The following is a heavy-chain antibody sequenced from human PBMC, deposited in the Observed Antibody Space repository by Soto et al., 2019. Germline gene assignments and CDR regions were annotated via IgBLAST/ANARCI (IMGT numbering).Heavy chain of an antibody. CDR2: INHSGST. V-gene: IGHV4-34*01. D-gene: IGHD6-19*01. J-gene: IGHJ6*02. Sequence: TETLSLTCAVYGGSFSGYYWSWIRQPPGKGLEWIGEINHSGSTNYNPSLKSRVTISVDTSKNQFSLKLSSVTAADTAVYYCARASIAVAGTKYYYYYYGMDVWGQGTTVTVSS. CDR3: ARASIAVAGTKYYYYYYGMDV. CDR1: GGSFSGYY.